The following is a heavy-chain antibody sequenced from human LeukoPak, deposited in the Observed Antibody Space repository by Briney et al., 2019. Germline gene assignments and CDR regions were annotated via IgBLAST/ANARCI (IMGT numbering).Heavy chain of an antibody. CDR1: GGSISSYY. V-gene: IGHV4-4*09. D-gene: IGHD3-22*01. CDR2: IHTSGGT. Sequence: PSETLSLTCTVSGGSISSYYWSWIRQTPGKGLEWIGYIHTSGGTNYNPSLKSRVTISVDTSKNQFSLKLSSVTAADTAVYYCATWGSSGYLVEYNWFDPWGQGTLVTVSS. J-gene: IGHJ5*02. CDR3: ATWGSSGYLVEYNWFDP.